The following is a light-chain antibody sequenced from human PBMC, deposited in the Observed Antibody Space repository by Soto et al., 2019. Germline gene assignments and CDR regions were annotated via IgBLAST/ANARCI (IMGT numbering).Light chain of an antibody. Sequence: DIHMTQAPATLSGSVVYRVTITCRASQTISSWLAWYQQKPGKAPKLLIYKASTLKSGVPSRFSGSGSGTEFTLTISSLQPDDFATYYCQQYETFSGTFGPGTKVDI. CDR1: QTISSW. J-gene: IGKJ1*01. CDR2: KAS. V-gene: IGKV1-5*03. CDR3: QQYETFSGT.